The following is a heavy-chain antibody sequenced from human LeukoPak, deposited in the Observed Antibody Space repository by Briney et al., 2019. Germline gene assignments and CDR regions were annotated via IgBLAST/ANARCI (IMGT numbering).Heavy chain of an antibody. CDR3: ARAYTFGGVIVAFDY. Sequence: GGSLRLSCAASGFTFSSYEMNWVRQAPGKGLEWVSYISTNGTTIYYADSVKGRFTISRDNAKNSLYLQMNSLRAEDTAVYYCARAYTFGGVIVAFDYWGQGTLVTVSS. CDR2: ISTNGTTI. V-gene: IGHV3-48*03. CDR1: GFTFSSYE. D-gene: IGHD3-16*02. J-gene: IGHJ4*02.